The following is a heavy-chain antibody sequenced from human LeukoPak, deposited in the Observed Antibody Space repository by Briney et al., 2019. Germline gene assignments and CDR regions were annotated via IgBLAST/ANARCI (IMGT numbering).Heavy chain of an antibody. J-gene: IGHJ4*02. CDR2: IKQDGSEK. D-gene: IGHD2-2*02. CDR1: GFTFSSYW. V-gene: IGHV3-7*01. Sequence: PGGSLRLSCAASGFTFSSYWMSWVRQAPGKGLEWVANIKQDGSEKYYVDSVKGRFTISRDNAKNSLYLQTNSQRAEDTAVYYCARDQDYFRSTSCYRYWGQGTLVTVSS. CDR3: ARDQDYFRSTSCYRY.